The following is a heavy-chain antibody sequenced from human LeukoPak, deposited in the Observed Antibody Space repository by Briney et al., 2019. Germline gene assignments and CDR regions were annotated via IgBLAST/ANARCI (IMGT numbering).Heavy chain of an antibody. CDR2: ISSSSSYI. J-gene: IGHJ4*02. CDR1: GYTFSGHS. Sequence: GGSLRLSCAASGYTFSGHSMNWVRQATGKWLPWISSISSSSSYIYYADSVKGRFTISRDNAKNSLYLQMNSLRAEDTAVYYCAARRIVGASSFDYWGQGTLVTVSS. D-gene: IGHD1-26*01. CDR3: AARRIVGASSFDY. V-gene: IGHV3-21*01.